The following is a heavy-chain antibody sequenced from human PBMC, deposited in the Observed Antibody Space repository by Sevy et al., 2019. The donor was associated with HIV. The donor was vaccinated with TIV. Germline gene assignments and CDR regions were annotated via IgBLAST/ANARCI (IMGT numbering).Heavy chain of an antibody. J-gene: IGHJ4*02. V-gene: IGHV1-18*01. CDR3: ARDLPTKWELLRGPSSVFPPFDY. CDR2: ISAYNGNT. D-gene: IGHD1-26*01. CDR1: GYTFTSYG. Sequence: ASVKVSCKASGYTFTSYGISWVRQAPGQGLEWMGWISAYNGNTNYAQKLQGRVTMTTDTSTSTAYMELRSLRSDNTAVYYCARDLPTKWELLRGPSSVFPPFDYWGQGTLVTVSS.